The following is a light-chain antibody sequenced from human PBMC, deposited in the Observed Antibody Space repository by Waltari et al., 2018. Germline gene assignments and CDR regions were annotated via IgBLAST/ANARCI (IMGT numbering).Light chain of an antibody. CDR1: SSNIGSNF. J-gene: IGLJ7*01. CDR2: RTN. Sequence: QSVLTQPPSASGTPGQRVTISCSGSSSNIGSNFVYWYRQLPVRATKLLIYRTNQRATGVPDGFSGSKSRTSASLASTGLRSEDEADYYCAEWDDSLSGAVFGGGTQLTVL. V-gene: IGLV1-47*01. CDR3: AEWDDSLSGAV.